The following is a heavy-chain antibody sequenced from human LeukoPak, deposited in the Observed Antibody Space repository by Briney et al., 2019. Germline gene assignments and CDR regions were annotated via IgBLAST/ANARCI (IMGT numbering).Heavy chain of an antibody. D-gene: IGHD3-10*01. CDR3: AKDTDYYGSGSASYFDY. V-gene: IGHV3-23*01. CDR1: GFTFSSYS. Sequence: GGSLRLSCAASGFTFSSYSMSWVRQAPGKGLEWVSAISGSGGSTYYADSVKGRFTISRDNSKNTLYLQMNSLRAEDTAVYYCAKDTDYYGSGSASYFDYWGRGTLVTVSS. J-gene: IGHJ4*02. CDR2: ISGSGGST.